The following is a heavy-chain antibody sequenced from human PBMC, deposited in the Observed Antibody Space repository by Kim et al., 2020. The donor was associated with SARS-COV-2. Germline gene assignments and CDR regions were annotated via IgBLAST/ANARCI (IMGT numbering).Heavy chain of an antibody. CDR3: ARGRIQLWFFDY. CDR2: IYTSWST. D-gene: IGHD5-18*01. V-gene: IGHV4-4*07. Sequence: SETLSLTCTVSGGSISSHYCSWIRQPAGKGLEWIGRIYTSWSTNYNPSLNRRVTMSVDTSKNQFSLKLSSVTAADTAVYYCARGRIQLWFFDYWGQGTLVTVSS. CDR1: GGSISSHY. J-gene: IGHJ4*02.